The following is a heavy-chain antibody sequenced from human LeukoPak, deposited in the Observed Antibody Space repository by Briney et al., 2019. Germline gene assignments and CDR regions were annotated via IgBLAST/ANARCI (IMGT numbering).Heavy chain of an antibody. Sequence: SVKVSCKASGGTFSSHTISWVRQAPGQGLEWMGGIIPIFGTAKYAQKFQGRVTITADESTSTAYMELSSLRSEDTAVYYCARDSSEFRSLIPHWGQGTLVTVSS. J-gene: IGHJ1*01. CDR2: IIPIFGTA. V-gene: IGHV1-69*13. CDR3: ARDSSEFRSLIPH. CDR1: GGTFSSHT. D-gene: IGHD2-21*01.